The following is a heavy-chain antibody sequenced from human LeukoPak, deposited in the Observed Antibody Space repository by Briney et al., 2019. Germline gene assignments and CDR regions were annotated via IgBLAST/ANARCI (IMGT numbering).Heavy chain of an antibody. CDR2: ASFHGSNT. J-gene: IGHJ4*02. D-gene: IGHD1-1*01. Sequence: GRSLRLSCAASGFIFSDSTMHWVRQAPRKGLEWVAAASFHGSNTYYADSMKGRFTISRDNSKHTVQLQMNRLRNTDTAVYYYARERSWNGPLDYWGQGTLVTVSS. CDR1: GFIFSDST. CDR3: ARERSWNGPLDY. V-gene: IGHV3-30*04.